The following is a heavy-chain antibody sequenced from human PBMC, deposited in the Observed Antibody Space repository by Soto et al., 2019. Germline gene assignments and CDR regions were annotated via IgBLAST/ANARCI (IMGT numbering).Heavy chain of an antibody. CDR2: IYYNGNT. Sequence: SETLSLTCTVSGGSISNYYWSWIRQPPGKGLEWIGCIYYNGNTNYNPSLKSRVTISVDTSKNQLSLKLTSVTAADTAVYYCARDGYNYGNGPWFDPWGQGTLVTVSS. CDR3: ARDGYNYGNGPWFDP. D-gene: IGHD5-18*01. CDR1: GGSISNYY. J-gene: IGHJ5*02. V-gene: IGHV4-59*01.